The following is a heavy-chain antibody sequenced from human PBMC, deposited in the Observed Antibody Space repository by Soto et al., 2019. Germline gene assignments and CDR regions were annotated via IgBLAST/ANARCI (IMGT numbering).Heavy chain of an antibody. CDR3: AQAMAYAFHI. CDR2: IHQGGSET. D-gene: IGHD5-18*01. Sequence: EVRLVESGGGLVQPGGSLRLSCAASGFPFSSHWMSWVRQAPGKGLEWLGNIHQGGSETHFADYVRGRFTISRDNAKNSLFLQLNSLRAEDTAVYYCAQAMAYAFHIWGQGTVVTVSS. CDR1: GFPFSSHW. J-gene: IGHJ3*02. V-gene: IGHV3-7*01.